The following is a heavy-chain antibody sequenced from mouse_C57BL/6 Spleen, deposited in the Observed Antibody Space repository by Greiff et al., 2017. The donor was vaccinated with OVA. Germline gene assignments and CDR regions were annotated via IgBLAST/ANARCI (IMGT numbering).Heavy chain of an antibody. Sequence: VQLQQSGAELVMPGASVKLSCKASGYTFTSYWMHWVKQRPGQGLEWIGEIDPSDSYTNYNQKFKGKSTLTVDKSSSTAYMQLSSLTSEDSAVYYCARYDYGNPYYFDYWGQGTTLTVSS. D-gene: IGHD2-1*01. V-gene: IGHV1-69*01. CDR3: ARYDYGNPYYFDY. J-gene: IGHJ2*01. CDR2: IDPSDSYT. CDR1: GYTFTSYW.